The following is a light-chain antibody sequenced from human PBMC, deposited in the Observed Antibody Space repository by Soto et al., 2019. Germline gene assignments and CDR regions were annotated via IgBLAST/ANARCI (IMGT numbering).Light chain of an antibody. CDR2: LGS. Sequence: DIEMTQSPLSLPVTPVEPASISCRSSQSLLSSNGNNYLDWYLQKPGQSPQVLIYLGSNRASGVPDRFSGSGSGTDFTLKISRVEAEDVGVYYCMQGLTTPLTFGGGSMVDVK. J-gene: IGKJ4*01. V-gene: IGKV2-28*01. CDR3: MQGLTTPLT. CDR1: QSLLSSNGNNY.